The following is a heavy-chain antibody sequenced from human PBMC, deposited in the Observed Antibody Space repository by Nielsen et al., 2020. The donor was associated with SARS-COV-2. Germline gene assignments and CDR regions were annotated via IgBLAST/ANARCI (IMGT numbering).Heavy chain of an antibody. V-gene: IGHV3-7*01. D-gene: IGHD6-19*01. CDR1: GFTFSRSW. CDR2: IKQDGSEK. CDR3: ARESVTGTDAFDI. J-gene: IGHJ3*02. Sequence: SLKLSSAASGFTFSRSWMCWVRQAPGKGLAWVANIKQDGSEKYYVDPVKGRFTISRDNAKNSLSLQMNSLRAEDTAVYYCARESVTGTDAFDIWGQGTVVTVSS.